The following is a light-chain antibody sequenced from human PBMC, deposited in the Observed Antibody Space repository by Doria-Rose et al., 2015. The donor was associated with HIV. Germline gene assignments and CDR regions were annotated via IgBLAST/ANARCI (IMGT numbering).Light chain of an antibody. CDR1: QSLLYTSKNY. J-gene: IGKJ3*01. Sequence: DIQMTQSPESLGMSLGERATLNCKSNQSLLYTSKNYLAWYQQKPGQLTKLLIYWASTRQSGVPARFSGSGSGTDFTLTISSLEAEDVAVYYCRQYYDTPSFGPGTTVDIK. CDR3: RQYYDTPS. V-gene: IGKV4-1*01. CDR2: WAS.